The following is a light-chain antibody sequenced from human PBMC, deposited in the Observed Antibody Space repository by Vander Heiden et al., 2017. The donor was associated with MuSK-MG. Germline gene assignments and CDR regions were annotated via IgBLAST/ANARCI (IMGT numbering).Light chain of an antibody. CDR2: GAS. CDR1: QSISSNY. Sequence: IVSTLSPGTLSLSPGQRVTLAGRASQSISSNYLAWHQQKPGQAPRLLISGASLRATGIPDRFSDSASGTDFALTISILDPEDFAVYYCQRYGSSPLTFGGGTKVEIK. J-gene: IGKJ4*01. V-gene: IGKV3-20*01. CDR3: QRYGSSPLT.